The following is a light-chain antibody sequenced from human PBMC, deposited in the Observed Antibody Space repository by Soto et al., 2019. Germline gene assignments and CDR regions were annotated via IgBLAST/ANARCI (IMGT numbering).Light chain of an antibody. CDR3: QQHNGYPLT. CDR2: AAS. V-gene: IGKV1-9*01. J-gene: IGKJ4*01. Sequence: DIQLTQSPSFLSASVGARVTITCRASQGISGNLAWYQQKPAIAPRLLIYAASTLHSGVPSRFSGSGSGTEFTLTISSLQPEDFATDYCQQHNGYPLTFGGGTKVESK. CDR1: QGISGN.